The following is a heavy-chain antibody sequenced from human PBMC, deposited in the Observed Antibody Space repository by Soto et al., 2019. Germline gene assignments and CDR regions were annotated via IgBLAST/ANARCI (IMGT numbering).Heavy chain of an antibody. J-gene: IGHJ4*02. CDR3: ARDKITGLFDY. CDR2: INHSGST. Sequence: ASETLSLSDCVYCGSVSGYYLTWIREPPGTGLEWVGGINHSGSTNDNPSIKSRVTISVDTSKNQSSLKLTSVTAADTAVYYCARDKITGLFDYWGQGTLVTVS. CDR1: CGSVSGYY. V-gene: IGHV4-34*01. D-gene: IGHD2-8*02.